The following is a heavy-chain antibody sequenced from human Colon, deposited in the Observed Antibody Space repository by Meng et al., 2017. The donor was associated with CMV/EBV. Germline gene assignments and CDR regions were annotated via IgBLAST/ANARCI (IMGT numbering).Heavy chain of an antibody. Sequence: GGSLRLSCAASGFAFSSYEMNWVRQAPGKGLEWISYISNRGTTIYYADSVKGRFTISRNNAKNSVYLQMNSLRAEDTAVYYCARESDHFGVSLYGMDVWGQGTTVIVSS. CDR2: ISNRGTTI. V-gene: IGHV3-48*03. J-gene: IGHJ6*02. D-gene: IGHD3-3*01. CDR3: ARESDHFGVSLYGMDV. CDR1: GFAFSSYE.